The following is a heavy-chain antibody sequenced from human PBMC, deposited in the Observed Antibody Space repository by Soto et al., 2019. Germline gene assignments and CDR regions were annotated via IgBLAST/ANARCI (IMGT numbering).Heavy chain of an antibody. Sequence: GGSLRLSCAASGSTFSSSEMHWVRQAPGKGLDWVSGITGSGRDTYYADSVKGRFTISRDNSKNMVFLQMNSLRAEDTALYYCAKNGLDNSPSAIDSWGPGTLVTVSS. CDR2: ITGSGRDT. CDR3: AKNGLDNSPSAIDS. CDR1: GSTFSSSE. J-gene: IGHJ4*02. D-gene: IGHD2-8*01. V-gene: IGHV3-23*01.